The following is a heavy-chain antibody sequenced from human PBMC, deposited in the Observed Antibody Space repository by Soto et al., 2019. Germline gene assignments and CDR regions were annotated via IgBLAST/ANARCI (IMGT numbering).Heavy chain of an antibody. V-gene: IGHV4-31*03. Sequence: PSETLSLTCTVSGGSISSGGYYWSWIRQHPGKGLEWIGYIYYSGSTYYNPSLKSRVTISVDTSKNQFSLKLSPVTAADTAVYYCARALEWLRSYYFDYWGQGTLVTVSS. J-gene: IGHJ4*02. CDR1: GGSISSGGYY. CDR2: IYYSGST. D-gene: IGHD5-12*01. CDR3: ARALEWLRSYYFDY.